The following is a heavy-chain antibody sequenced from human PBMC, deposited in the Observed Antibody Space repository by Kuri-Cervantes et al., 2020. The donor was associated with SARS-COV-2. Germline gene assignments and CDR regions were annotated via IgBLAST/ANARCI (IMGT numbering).Heavy chain of an antibody. CDR1: GFTFSSYE. J-gene: IGHJ2*01. CDR2: ISSSGSAI. CDR3: ARESRDAYNLGCFDL. D-gene: IGHD5-24*01. V-gene: IGHV3-48*03. Sequence: GESLKISCAASGFTFSSYEMHWVRQAPGKGLEWVSYISSSGSAIYYADSVKGRFTISRDNAKNSLYLQMNSLRDEDTAVYYCARESRDAYNLGCFDLWGRGTLVTVSS.